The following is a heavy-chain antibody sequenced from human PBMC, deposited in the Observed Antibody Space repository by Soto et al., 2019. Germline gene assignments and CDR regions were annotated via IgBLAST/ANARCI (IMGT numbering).Heavy chain of an antibody. CDR3: ARGMAEEQIFYYFDY. CDR2: INHSAST. J-gene: IGHJ4*02. Sequence: SETLSLTCAVYGGSFSGYYWSWIRQPPGKGLEWIGEINHSASTNYNPSLKNRVTISVDASKNQFYLKLRSVTAADTAVYYCARGMAEEQIFYYFDYWGQGALVTVSS. CDR1: GGSFSGYY. D-gene: IGHD3-9*01. V-gene: IGHV4-34*01.